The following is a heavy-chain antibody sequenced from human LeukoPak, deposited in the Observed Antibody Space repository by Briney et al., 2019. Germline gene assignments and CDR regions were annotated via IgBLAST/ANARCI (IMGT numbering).Heavy chain of an antibody. CDR3: ARDLRTGSWFPNCDF. V-gene: IGHV1-2*02. CDR1: GYTFTDYH. D-gene: IGHD6-13*01. Sequence: ASVKVSCKASGYTFTDYHMHWVRQAPGQGLDWMGWINPNSGDTNYAQKFQGRVTMTRDTSISTAYMELSRLESDDTAVYFCARDLRTGSWFPNCDFWGQGTLVTVSS. J-gene: IGHJ4*02. CDR2: INPNSGDT.